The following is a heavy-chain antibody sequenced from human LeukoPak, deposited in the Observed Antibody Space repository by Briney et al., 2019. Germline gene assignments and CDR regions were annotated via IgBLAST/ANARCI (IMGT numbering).Heavy chain of an antibody. CDR1: GFTFSSYG. D-gene: IGHD3-16*01. CDR3: ARDIRGGYDY. J-gene: IGHJ4*02. CDR2: ISSSSSTM. Sequence: GGSVRLSCAASGFTFSSYGMNWVRQAPGKGLEWVSYISSSSSTMYYADSVKGRFTISRDNAKNSLYLQMNSLRAEDTAVYYCARDIRGGYDYWGLGTLVTVSS. V-gene: IGHV3-48*01.